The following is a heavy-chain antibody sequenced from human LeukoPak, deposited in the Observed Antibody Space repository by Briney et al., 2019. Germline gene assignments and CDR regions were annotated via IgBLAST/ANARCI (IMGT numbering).Heavy chain of an antibody. D-gene: IGHD1-14*01. Sequence: ASVKVSCKASGYTFTSYGISWVRQAPGQGLEWMGWISAYSGDTNYAQKFQGRATMTTDTSTSTAYMELRSLRSDDTAVYYCARDFPVYLISRTGTNWFDPWGQGTLVTVSS. CDR3: ARDFPVYLISRTGTNWFDP. V-gene: IGHV1-18*01. J-gene: IGHJ5*02. CDR1: GYTFTSYG. CDR2: ISAYSGDT.